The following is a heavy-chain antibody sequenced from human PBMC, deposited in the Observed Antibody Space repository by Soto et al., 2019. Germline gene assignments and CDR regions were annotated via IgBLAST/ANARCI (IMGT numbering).Heavy chain of an antibody. CDR3: VRIRYQLPSSVLWLDP. V-gene: IGHV4-34*01. CDR2: T. D-gene: IGHD3-16*01. Sequence: SETLSLTCAVYGGSFSGYYWSWIRQPPGKGLEWIGGTNYNPSLKSRVTMSVDTSQNHFSLRLISVTAADTAMYFCVRIRYQLPSSVLWLDPWGQGTPVTVSS. J-gene: IGHJ5*02. CDR1: GGSFSGYY.